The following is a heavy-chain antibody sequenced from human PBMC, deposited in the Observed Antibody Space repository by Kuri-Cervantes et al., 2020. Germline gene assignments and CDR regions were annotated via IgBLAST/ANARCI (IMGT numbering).Heavy chain of an antibody. CDR1: GYSISSGYY. CDR3: ARRGWGYYFDY. J-gene: IGHJ4*02. Sequence: GSLRLSCAVSGYSISSGYYWGWIRQPPGKGLEWIGSIYHSGSTYYNPSLKSRVTISVDTSKNQFSLKLSSVTAADTAVYYCARRGWGYYFDYWGQGTLVTVSS. V-gene: IGHV4-38-2*01. CDR2: IYHSGST. D-gene: IGHD3-16*01.